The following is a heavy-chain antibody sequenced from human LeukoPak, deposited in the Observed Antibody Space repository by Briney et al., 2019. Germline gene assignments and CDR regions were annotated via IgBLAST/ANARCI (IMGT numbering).Heavy chain of an antibody. CDR1: GYTFTSYD. D-gene: IGHD5-12*01. Sequence: GASVKVSCKASGYTFTSYDINWVRQATGQGLEWMGWISAYNGNTNYAQKLQGRVTMTTDTSTSTAYMELRSLRSDDTAVYYCARHDGYDTLDYWGQGTLVTVSS. CDR3: ARHDGYDTLDY. J-gene: IGHJ4*02. V-gene: IGHV1-18*01. CDR2: ISAYNGNT.